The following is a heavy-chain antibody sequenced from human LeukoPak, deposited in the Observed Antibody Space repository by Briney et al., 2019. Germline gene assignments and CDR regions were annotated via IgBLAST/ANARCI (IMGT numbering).Heavy chain of an antibody. J-gene: IGHJ6*03. CDR3: ARAYYYYMDV. CDR1: GGSFSGYY. CDR2: INHSGST. Sequence: SETLSLTCAVYGGSFSGYYWSWIRQPPGKGLEWIGEINHSGSTNYNPSLKSRVTISVDTSKNQFSLKLTSVTAADTAVYYCARAYYYYMDVWGQGTTVTVSS. V-gene: IGHV4-34*01.